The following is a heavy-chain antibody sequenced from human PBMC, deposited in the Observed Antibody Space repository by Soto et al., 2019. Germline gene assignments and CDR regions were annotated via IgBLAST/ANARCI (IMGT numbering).Heavy chain of an antibody. CDR3: AREPRFLEWNPYNWFDP. V-gene: IGHV1-18*01. CDR1: GYAFTSNG. Sequence: GTSVKVTCKDSGYAFTSNGISWVRQAPGQGFEWMGWISAYNGNTNYAQKLQGRVTMTTDTSTSTAYMELRSLRSDDTAVYYCAREPRFLEWNPYNWFDPWGQGTLVTVSS. CDR2: ISAYNGNT. D-gene: IGHD3-3*01. J-gene: IGHJ5*02.